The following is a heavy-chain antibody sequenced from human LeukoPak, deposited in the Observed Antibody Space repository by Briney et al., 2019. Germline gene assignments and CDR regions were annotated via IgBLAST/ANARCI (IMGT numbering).Heavy chain of an antibody. CDR2: ISSSSYT. CDR3: ARDYEGYSSGQLIDY. CDR1: GFTFSTYS. Sequence: GGSLRLSCEASGFTFSTYSMNWVRQAPGKGLEWVSSISSSSYTYYADSVKGRFIISRDNAKNSLYLQMNSLRGEDTAVYYCARDYEGYSSGQLIDYWGQGTLVSVSS. D-gene: IGHD6-19*01. V-gene: IGHV3-21*01. J-gene: IGHJ4*02.